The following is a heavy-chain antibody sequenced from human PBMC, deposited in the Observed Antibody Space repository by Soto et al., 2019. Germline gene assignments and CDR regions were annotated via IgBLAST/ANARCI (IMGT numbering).Heavy chain of an antibody. D-gene: IGHD4-17*01. V-gene: IGHV3-23*01. Sequence: LRLSCAASGFTFSSYAMSWVRQAPGKGLEWVSAISGSGGSTYYADSVKGQFTISRDNSKNTLYLQMNSLRAEDTAVYYCAKDGTLKAYGDYRYWGQGTLVTVSS. CDR3: AKDGTLKAYGDYRY. CDR1: GFTFSSYA. J-gene: IGHJ4*02. CDR2: ISGSGGST.